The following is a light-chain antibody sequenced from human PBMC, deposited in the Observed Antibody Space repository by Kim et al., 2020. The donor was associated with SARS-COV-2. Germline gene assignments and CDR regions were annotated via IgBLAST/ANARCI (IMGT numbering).Light chain of an antibody. V-gene: IGKV3-15*01. CDR1: QSVRSN. Sequence: VSPGERATLSCRASQSVRSNLAWYQQKPGQAPRFLIYGASTRATGIPARFSGSGSGTEFTLTISSLQSEDFAVYYCQQYNNWPLTFGGGTKVDIK. CDR2: GAS. J-gene: IGKJ4*01. CDR3: QQYNNWPLT.